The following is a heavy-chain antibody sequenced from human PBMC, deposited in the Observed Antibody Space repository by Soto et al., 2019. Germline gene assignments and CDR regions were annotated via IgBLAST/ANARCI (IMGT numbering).Heavy chain of an antibody. J-gene: IGHJ5*01. V-gene: IGHV1-69*01. Sequence: QVQLVQSGADVKKPGSSVKVSCKASGGTFSSYAISWVRQAPGQGLEWMGEIIPIFGTTNYAQKFQGRVTITPEESTIKVYMEVGRRRSEDTAIYYCARIGFCSGGSCYGGYLFDSWGQGTLVTVSS. CDR2: IIPIFGTT. CDR3: ARIGFCSGGSCYGGYLFDS. D-gene: IGHD2-15*01. CDR1: GGTFSSYA.